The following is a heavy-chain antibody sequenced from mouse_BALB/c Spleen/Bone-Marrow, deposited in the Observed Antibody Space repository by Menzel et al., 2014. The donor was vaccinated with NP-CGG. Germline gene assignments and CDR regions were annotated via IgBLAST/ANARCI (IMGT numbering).Heavy chain of an antibody. V-gene: IGHV1-54*01. CDR1: GYAFTNYW. J-gene: IGHJ4*01. Sequence: QVQLQQPGAELVRPGTSVKVSCKAPGYAFTNYWIEWIKQRPGQGLEWIGVINPGSGGINYNEKFKGEATLTADKSSSTAYMQLSSLTSDDSAVYFCARELVRGMDYWGQGTSVTVSS. CDR3: ARELVRGMDY. CDR2: INPGSGGI. D-gene: IGHD1-1*01.